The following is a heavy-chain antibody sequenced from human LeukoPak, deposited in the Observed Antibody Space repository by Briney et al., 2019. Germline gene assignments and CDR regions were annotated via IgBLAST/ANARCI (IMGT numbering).Heavy chain of an antibody. V-gene: IGHV3-74*01. D-gene: IGHD5-18*01. CDR3: ATGSGLWSPDY. CDR1: GFTFSSYW. J-gene: IGHJ4*02. Sequence: GGSLRLSCAASGFTFSSYWMHWVRQAPGKGLVWVSRIDTDGSSTSYADSVKGRFTISRDNAKNRLYVQMNSLRAEDTAVYYCATGSGLWSPDYWGQGTLVTVSS. CDR2: IDTDGSST.